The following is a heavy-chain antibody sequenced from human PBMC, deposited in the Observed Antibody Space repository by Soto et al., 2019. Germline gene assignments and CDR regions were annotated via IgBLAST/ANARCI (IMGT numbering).Heavy chain of an antibody. CDR2: IYYSGST. Sequence: QVQLQASGPGLVKPSQTLSLTCTVSGGSIRSGCYSWSWIRQHPGKGLEWIGYIYYSGSTYYNPSLKSRVTIPVDPSKDQISRTLRSVTAADAAVYYCSRDKKIWVGEVGQWDYYYGMDVWGQGTTV. J-gene: IGHJ6*02. CDR3: SRDKKIWVGEVGQWDYYYGMDV. CDR1: GGSIRSGCYS. V-gene: IGHV4-31*03. D-gene: IGHD3-10*01.